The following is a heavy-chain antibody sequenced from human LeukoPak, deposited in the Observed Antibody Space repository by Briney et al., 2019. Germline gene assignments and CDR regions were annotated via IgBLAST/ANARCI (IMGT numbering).Heavy chain of an antibody. V-gene: IGHV1-8*01. CDR3: ARDGVVLLWFGELLSGNWFDP. Sequence: ASVKVSCKASGYTFTSYDINWVRQAPGQGLEWMGWMNPNSGNTGYAQKFQGRVTMTRNTSISTAYMELSSLRSEDTAVYYCARDGVVLLWFGELLSGNWFDPWGQGTLVTVSS. D-gene: IGHD3-10*01. CDR1: GYTFTSYD. CDR2: MNPNSGNT. J-gene: IGHJ5*02.